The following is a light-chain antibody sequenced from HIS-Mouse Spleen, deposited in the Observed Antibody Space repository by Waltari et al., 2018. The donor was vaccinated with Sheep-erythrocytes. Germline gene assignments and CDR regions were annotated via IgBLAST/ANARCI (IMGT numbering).Light chain of an antibody. J-gene: IGLJ3*02. Sequence: QSALTQPASVSGSPGQSITISCTGTSSDVGSYNLVSWYQQHPGKAPKLMIYEGSKPPSGVSNRFSGSKSGNTASLTIPGLQAEDEADYYCCSYAGSSTPWVFGGGTKLTVL. V-gene: IGLV2-23*01. CDR3: CSYAGSSTPWV. CDR1: SSDVGSYNL. CDR2: EGS.